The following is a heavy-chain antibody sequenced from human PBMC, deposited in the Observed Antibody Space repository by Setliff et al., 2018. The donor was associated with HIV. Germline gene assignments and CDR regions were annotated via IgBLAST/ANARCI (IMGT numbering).Heavy chain of an antibody. D-gene: IGHD1-26*01. Sequence: ASVKVSCKASGYTFSSYGISWVRQAPGQGLEWMGWISAYNGNTNYAQKFQGRVTMTTDTSTSTAYMVVRSLRSDDTAVYYCARALGGSYPGSFDYWGQGTLVTSPQ. CDR1: GYTFSSYG. CDR2: ISAYNGNT. J-gene: IGHJ4*02. V-gene: IGHV1-18*01. CDR3: ARALGGSYPGSFDY.